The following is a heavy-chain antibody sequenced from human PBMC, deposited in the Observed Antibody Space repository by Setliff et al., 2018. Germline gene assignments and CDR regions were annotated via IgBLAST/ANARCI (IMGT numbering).Heavy chain of an antibody. CDR1: GHFLSSYG. CDR2: ISPYNGHT. J-gene: IGHJ4*02. D-gene: IGHD3-10*01. CDR3: ARAGMASVNRKGVFEY. Sequence: ASVKVSCKASGHFLSSYGVTWVRQAPGRGLQWMGWISPYNGHTNYAQKFQARVTMTRDTSTSTVYLEVTSLRSEDTAVYYCARAGMASVNRKGVFEYWGQGTLVTVSS. V-gene: IGHV1-18*01.